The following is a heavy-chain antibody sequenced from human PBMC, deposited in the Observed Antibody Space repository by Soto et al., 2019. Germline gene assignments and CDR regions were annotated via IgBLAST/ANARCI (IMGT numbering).Heavy chain of an antibody. CDR2: IYYSGST. V-gene: IGHV4-59*08. J-gene: IGHJ5*02. CDR3: VNGGCSGGSCYPWISWFDP. CDR1: GGSISSNY. D-gene: IGHD2-15*01. Sequence: QVQLQESGTGLVKPSETLSLTCTVSGGSISSNYWSWIRQPPGKGLEWLGYIYYSGSTKYNPSLKGRVTISVDTSKNQFALKLSSVTAADPAVYYCVNGGCSGGSCYPWISWFDPWGQGTLVTVSS.